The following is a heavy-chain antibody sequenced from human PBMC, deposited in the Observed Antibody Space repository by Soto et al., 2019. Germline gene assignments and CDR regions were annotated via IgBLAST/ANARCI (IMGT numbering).Heavy chain of an antibody. J-gene: IGHJ6*02. V-gene: IGHV1-69*13. CDR2: IIPIFGTA. Sequence: SVKVSCKASGGTFSSYAISWVRQAPGQGLEWMGGIIPIFGTANYAQKFQGRVTITADESTSTACMELSSLRSEDTAVYYCARSQLARYYYVMDVWGPGTNVTVSS. CDR3: ARSQLARYYYVMDV. D-gene: IGHD6-6*01. CDR1: GGTFSSYA.